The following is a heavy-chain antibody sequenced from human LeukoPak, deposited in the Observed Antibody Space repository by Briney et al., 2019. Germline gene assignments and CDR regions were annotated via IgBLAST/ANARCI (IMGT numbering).Heavy chain of an antibody. J-gene: IGHJ4*02. CDR3: AKQSFYYYGSGSYIDY. D-gene: IGHD3-10*01. V-gene: IGHV3-66*04. CDR1: GFTVSNNY. Sequence: GGSLRLSCAASGFTVSNNYMSWVRQAPGKGLEWVSVIYSGGGTYYADSVKGRFTISRDNSKNTLYLQMNGLRAEDTAVYFCAKQSFYYYGSGSYIDYWGQGTLVTVSS. CDR2: IYSGGGT.